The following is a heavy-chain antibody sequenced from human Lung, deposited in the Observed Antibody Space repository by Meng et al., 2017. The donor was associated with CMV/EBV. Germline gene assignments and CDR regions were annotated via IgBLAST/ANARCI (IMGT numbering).Heavy chain of an antibody. CDR3: ARDVSPRSSVYFAIYYFYALEV. CDR2: ISNGGAYI. Sequence: GESLKISCAASGFMFSDYSMNWVRQAPGKGLEWVSSISNGGAYIYYADSVKGRFTISRDNAQNSLYLQMNSLRAEDTAVYYCARDVSPRSSVYFAIYYFYALEVWGQGTTVTVSS. D-gene: IGHD5/OR15-5a*01. CDR1: GFMFSDYS. J-gene: IGHJ6*02. V-gene: IGHV3-21*01.